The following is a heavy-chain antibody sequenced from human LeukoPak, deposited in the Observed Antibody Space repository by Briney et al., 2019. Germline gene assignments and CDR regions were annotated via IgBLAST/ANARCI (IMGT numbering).Heavy chain of an antibody. D-gene: IGHD3-22*01. V-gene: IGHV1-18*01. CDR3: AAYYDSSGYYYGAFDI. CDR1: GYTFTSYG. J-gene: IGHJ3*02. CDR2: ISAYNGNT. Sequence: ASVKVSCKASGYTFTSYGISWVRQAPGQGLEWMGWISAYNGNTNYAQKLQGRVTMTTDTSTSTAYMELRSLRSDDTAVYYCAAYYDSSGYYYGAFDIWGQGTMVTVSS.